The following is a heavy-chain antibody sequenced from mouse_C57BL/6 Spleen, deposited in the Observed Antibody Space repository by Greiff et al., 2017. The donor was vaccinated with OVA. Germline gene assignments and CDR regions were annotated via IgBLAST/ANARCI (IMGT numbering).Heavy chain of an antibody. CDR2: IYPGSGNT. CDR1: GYTFTDYY. Sequence: VQLQQSGAELVRPGASVQLSCKASGYTFTDYYINWVKQRPGQGLEWIARIYPGSGNTYYTETFKGKATLTAAKSSSTASMQLHSLTSEDSAVDFCAREVTTSGYYAMDYWGQGTTVTVSS. V-gene: IGHV1-76*01. CDR3: AREVTTSGYYAMDY. D-gene: IGHD2-2*01. J-gene: IGHJ4*01.